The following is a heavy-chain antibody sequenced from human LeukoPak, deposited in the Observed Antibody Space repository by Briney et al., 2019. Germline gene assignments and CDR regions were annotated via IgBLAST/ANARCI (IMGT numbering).Heavy chain of an antibody. CDR3: AKDTSIGKYCTSGVCSPFDY. Sequence: GGSLRLSCAGSGFTFSSYAMSWVRQAPGKGLEWVSAISDSGDYTYYADSVKGRFTISRGNSKNTLYLHVNGLRAEDTAVYYCAKDTSIGKYCTSGVCSPFDYWGQGTLVTVSS. CDR2: ISDSGDYT. V-gene: IGHV3-23*01. CDR1: GFTFSSYA. J-gene: IGHJ4*02. D-gene: IGHD2-8*01.